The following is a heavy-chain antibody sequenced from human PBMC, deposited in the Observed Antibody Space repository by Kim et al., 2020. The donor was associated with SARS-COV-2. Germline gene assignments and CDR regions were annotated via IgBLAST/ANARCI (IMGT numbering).Heavy chain of an antibody. V-gene: IGHV4-59*08. Sequence: SETLSLTCTVSGASINNNYWTWIRQSPEKGLEWIGYIHSTGTTEFNPSLEGRVTLSIDTSRNQFSLTQRSVTAADTAMYFCGRNGVYLDVWGKGTTVTVSS. CDR3: GRNGVYLDV. CDR1: GASINNNY. J-gene: IGHJ6*03. D-gene: IGHD2-8*01. CDR2: IHSTGTT.